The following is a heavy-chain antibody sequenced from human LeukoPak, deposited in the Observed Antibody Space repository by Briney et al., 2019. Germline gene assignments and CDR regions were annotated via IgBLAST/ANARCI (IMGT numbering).Heavy chain of an antibody. CDR2: IYTSGST. Sequence: SETLSLTCSVSGASISSYYWNWIRQPPGKGLEWIGNIYTSGSTNYNPSLNSRVTISLDTSKDQFSLKLTSVTAADTAFYYCAKDWELGSWGQGTLVTVSS. D-gene: IGHD1-26*01. CDR1: GASISSYY. CDR3: AKDWELGS. J-gene: IGHJ5*02. V-gene: IGHV4-59*01.